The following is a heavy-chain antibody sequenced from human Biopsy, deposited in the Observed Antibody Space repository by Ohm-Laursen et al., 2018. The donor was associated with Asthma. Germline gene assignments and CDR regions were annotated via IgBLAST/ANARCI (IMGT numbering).Heavy chain of an antibody. CDR1: GGSIRSHD. D-gene: IGHD4-17*01. CDR3: ARTTYGDDGFDP. J-gene: IGHJ5*02. Sequence: TLSLTCTVSGGSIRSHDWTWIRQPPGKGLEWIGNIYKSGQVYYNLSLKSRVTISVDTSKNQFSLSLTSVTAADTAVYYCARTTYGDDGFDPWGQGTLVTVSS. CDR2: IYKSGQV. V-gene: IGHV4-59*11.